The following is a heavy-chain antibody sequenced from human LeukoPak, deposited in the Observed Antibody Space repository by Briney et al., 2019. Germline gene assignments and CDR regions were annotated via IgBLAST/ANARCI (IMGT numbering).Heavy chain of an antibody. J-gene: IGHJ4*02. D-gene: IGHD1-26*01. CDR3: AGHLVGATQHLDY. CDR1: GYTFTSYG. CDR2: IIPIFGTA. Sequence: SVKVSCKASGYTFTSYGISWVRQAPGQGLEWMGRIIPIFGTANYAQKFQGRVTITTDESTSTAYMELSSLRSEDTAVYYCAGHLVGATQHLDYWGQGTLVTVSS. V-gene: IGHV1-69*05.